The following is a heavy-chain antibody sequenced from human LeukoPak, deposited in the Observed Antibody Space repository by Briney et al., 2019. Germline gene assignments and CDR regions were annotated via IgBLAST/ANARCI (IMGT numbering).Heavy chain of an antibody. CDR2: ISSSGSTI. J-gene: IGHJ4*02. CDR1: GFTFSSYE. Sequence: PGGSLRLSCAASGFTFSSYEMNWVRQAPGKGLEWVSYISSSGSTIYYADSVKGRFTISRDNAKNSLYLQMNSLRAEDTAVYYCARDRAYSYARPFDYWGQGTLVTVSS. CDR3: ARDRAYSYARPFDY. V-gene: IGHV3-48*03. D-gene: IGHD5-18*01.